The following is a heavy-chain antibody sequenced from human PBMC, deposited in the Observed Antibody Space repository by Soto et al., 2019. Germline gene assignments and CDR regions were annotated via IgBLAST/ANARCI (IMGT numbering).Heavy chain of an antibody. CDR1: GYTFTSYY. J-gene: IGHJ3*02. CDR2: INPSGGST. V-gene: IGHV1-46*01. CDR3: ARGELWMGPDAFDI. D-gene: IGHD3-16*01. Sequence: QVQLVQSGAEVKKPGASVKVSCKASGYTFTSYYMHWVRQAPGQGLEWMGIINPSGGSTSYAQKFQGRVTVVRETSTRAVDMELSSLRSEDTAVYYCARGELWMGPDAFDIWGQGTMVTVSS.